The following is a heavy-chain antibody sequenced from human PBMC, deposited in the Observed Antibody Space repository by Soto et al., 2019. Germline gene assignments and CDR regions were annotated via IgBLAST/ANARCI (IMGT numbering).Heavy chain of an antibody. Sequence: GGSLRLSCSASGFTFSSYAMHWVRQAPGKXLEYVSAISSNGGSTYYADSVKGRFTISRDNSKNTLYLQMSSLRAEDTAVYYCVNGRVMSSGGPMNYFDYWGHVTLVTVSS. CDR2: ISSNGGST. CDR1: GFTFSSYA. D-gene: IGHD2-15*01. V-gene: IGHV3-64D*06. CDR3: VNGRVMSSGGPMNYFDY. J-gene: IGHJ4*01.